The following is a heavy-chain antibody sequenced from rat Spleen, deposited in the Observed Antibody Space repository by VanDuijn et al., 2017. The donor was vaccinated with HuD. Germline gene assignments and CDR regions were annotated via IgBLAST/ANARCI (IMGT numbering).Heavy chain of an antibody. CDR3: TRAKDYFDY. V-gene: IGHV5-46*01. CDR1: GFTFSSFP. CDR2: ISTSGGST. Sequence: EVQLVESGGGLVQPGRSMKLSCAASGFTFSSFPMAWVRQAPTKGLEWVATISTSGGSTYYRDSVKGRFTISRDNAKSTLYLQMNSLRSEDTATYYCTRAKDYFDYWGQGVMVTVSS. J-gene: IGHJ2*01.